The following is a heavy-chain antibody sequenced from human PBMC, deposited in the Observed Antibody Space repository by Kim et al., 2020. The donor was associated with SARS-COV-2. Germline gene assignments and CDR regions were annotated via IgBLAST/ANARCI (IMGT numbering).Heavy chain of an antibody. J-gene: IGHJ6*02. CDR2: IYYSGST. CDR1: GGSISSSSYY. Sequence: SETLSLTCTVSGGSISSSSYYWGWIRQPPGKGLEWIGSIYYSGSTYYNPSLKSRVTISVDTSKNQFSLKLSSVTAADTAVYYCARGFRQLGPLDVWGQGTTVTVSS. D-gene: IGHD6-6*01. CDR3: ARGFRQLGPLDV. V-gene: IGHV4-39*07.